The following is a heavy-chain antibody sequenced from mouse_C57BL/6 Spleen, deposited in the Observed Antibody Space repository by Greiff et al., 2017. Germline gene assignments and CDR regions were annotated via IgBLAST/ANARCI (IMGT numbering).Heavy chain of an antibody. V-gene: IGHV1-81*01. J-gene: IGHJ4*01. D-gene: IGHD2-3*01. CDR3: ARKRRDDGYLEDY. CDR2: IYPRSGNT. CDR1: GYTFTSYG. Sequence: QVQLQQSGAELARPGASVKLSCKASGYTFTSYGISWVKQRTGKGLEWIGEIYPRSGNTYYNEKFKGKATLTADKSSSQAYLELRSLTSEDSAVYCCARKRRDDGYLEDYWGQGTSVTVAS.